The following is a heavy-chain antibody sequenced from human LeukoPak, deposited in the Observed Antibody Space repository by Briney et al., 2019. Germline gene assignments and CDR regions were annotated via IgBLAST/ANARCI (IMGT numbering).Heavy chain of an antibody. J-gene: IGHJ6*03. CDR1: AGSISSHY. V-gene: IGHV4-59*11. Sequence: PETLSLTCTVSAGSISSHYWSWIRQPPGKGLEWIGYIYYSGSTNYNPSLKSRVTISVDTSKNQFSLKLSSVTAANTAVYYCARVNRYCSSTSCYAPYYYYYMDVWGKGTTVTVSS. D-gene: IGHD2-2*01. CDR2: IYYSGST. CDR3: ARVNRYCSSTSCYAPYYYYYMDV.